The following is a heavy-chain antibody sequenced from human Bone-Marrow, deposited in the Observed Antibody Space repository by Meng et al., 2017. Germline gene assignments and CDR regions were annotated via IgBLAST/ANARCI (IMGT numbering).Heavy chain of an antibody. CDR2: IYHNGDT. CDR3: ARGKWELLGIDY. D-gene: IGHD1-26*01. Sequence: GSLRLSCTVSDDSISSYYWNWIRQPPGKGLEWIGFIYHNGDTNYNPSLKSRVTISVDTSKNQFSLKLSSVTAADTAVYYCARGKWELLGIDYWGQGTLVTVSS. V-gene: IGHV4-59*12. J-gene: IGHJ4*02. CDR1: DDSISSYY.